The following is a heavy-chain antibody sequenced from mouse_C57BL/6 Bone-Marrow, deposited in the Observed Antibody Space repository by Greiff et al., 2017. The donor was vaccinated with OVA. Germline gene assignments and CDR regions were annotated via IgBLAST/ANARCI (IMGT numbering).Heavy chain of an antibody. Sequence: EVQRVESGGGLVQPKGSLKLSCAASGFTFNTYAMHWVRQAPGKGLEWVARISRKSSNYATYCAVSVKDRVTISRDDSQSMLYLQMNNLKAEDTAMYYCVRDGDDYVMDYWGQGTTLTVSS. CDR2: ISRKSSNYAT. D-gene: IGHD2-4*01. J-gene: IGHJ2*01. V-gene: IGHV10-3*01. CDR3: VRDGDDYVMDY. CDR1: GFTFNTYA.